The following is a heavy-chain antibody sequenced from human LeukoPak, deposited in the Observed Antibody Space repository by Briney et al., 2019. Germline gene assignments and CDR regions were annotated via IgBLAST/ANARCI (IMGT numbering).Heavy chain of an antibody. J-gene: IGHJ5*02. Sequence: ASVKVSCKASGYTFSTYDINWVRQVTGQGLEWMGWMNPNSGNTGYAQNIQGRVTMARNTSINTAYMELSSLRSEDTAVYYCARGPSRDYGSGSSWFDPWGQGTLVTVSS. D-gene: IGHD3-10*01. CDR1: GYTFSTYD. CDR3: ARGPSRDYGSGSSWFDP. V-gene: IGHV1-8*01. CDR2: MNPNSGNT.